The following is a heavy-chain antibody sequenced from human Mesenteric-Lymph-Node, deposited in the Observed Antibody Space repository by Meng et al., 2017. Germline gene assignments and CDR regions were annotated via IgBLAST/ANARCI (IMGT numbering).Heavy chain of an antibody. J-gene: IGHJ4*02. CDR3: AGRLAGLRTYYFDY. CDR2: INHSGST. Sequence: QVQLQQWGAGLLKPLETLSLHCAVYGVSFSGYYWSWIRQPPGKGLEWIGEINHSGSTNYNPSLKSRVTISVDKSNNQFSLNLSSLTAADTAIYYCAGRLAGLRTYYFDYWGQGTLVTVSS. CDR1: GVSFSGYY. D-gene: IGHD6-19*01. V-gene: IGHV4-34*01.